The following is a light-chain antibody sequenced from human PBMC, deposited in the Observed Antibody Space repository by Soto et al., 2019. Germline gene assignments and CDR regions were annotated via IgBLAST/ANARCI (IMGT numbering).Light chain of an antibody. CDR2: EVT. Sequence: QSALNQPPSASGSLGQSVTISCTGTSSDVGGYNYVSWHQQHPGKAPKVMIYEVTKRPPGVTDRFSGSKSGNTASLTVSGLQAEDEADYYCSAFAGGGNPVLLGGGTKLTVL. CDR1: SSDVGGYNY. J-gene: IGLJ2*01. V-gene: IGLV2-8*01. CDR3: SAFAGGGNPVL.